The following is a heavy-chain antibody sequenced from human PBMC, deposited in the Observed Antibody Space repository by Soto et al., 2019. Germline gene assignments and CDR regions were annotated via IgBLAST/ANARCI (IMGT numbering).Heavy chain of an antibody. CDR2: ISGGGSST. J-gene: IGHJ6*03. CDR1: GFTFSSYA. CDR3: AKADGRTFYYYGGV. V-gene: IGHV3-23*01. D-gene: IGHD1-26*01. Sequence: EVQLLESGGGLVQPGGSLRLSCAASGFTFSSYALTWVRQAPGKGLEWGSGISGGGSSTYYADSVKGRFTISRDSYKNTLYLQMNSLRADETAVYYCAKADGRTFYYYGGVWGKGSTVSVSS.